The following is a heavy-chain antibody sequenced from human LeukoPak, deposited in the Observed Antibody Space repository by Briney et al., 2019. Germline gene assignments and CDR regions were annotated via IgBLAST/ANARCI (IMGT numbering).Heavy chain of an antibody. D-gene: IGHD3-10*01. V-gene: IGHV4-38-2*02. Sequence: SETLSLTCAVSGYSISSGYYWGWIRPPPGKGLEWIGSIYHSGRTYYNPSLKSRVTISVDTSKNQFSLKLSSVTAADTAVYYCARDHLQVWFGDPRGPKSNWFDPWGQGTLVTVSS. CDR1: GYSISSGYY. J-gene: IGHJ5*02. CDR2: IYHSGRT. CDR3: ARDHLQVWFGDPRGPKSNWFDP.